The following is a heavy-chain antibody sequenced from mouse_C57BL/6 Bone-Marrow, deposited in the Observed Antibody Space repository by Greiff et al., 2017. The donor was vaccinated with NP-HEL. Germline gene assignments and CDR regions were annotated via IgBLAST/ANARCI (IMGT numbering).Heavy chain of an antibody. Sequence: EVLLQQSGPELVKPGASVKLSCKASGYTFTDYYMNWVKQSHGKSLEWIGDINPNNGGTSYHQKFKGKATLTVDKSSSPAYMELRSLTSEDSAVYYCARTPHYYGSSYEGYAMDYWGQGTSVTVSS. V-gene: IGHV1-26*01. J-gene: IGHJ4*01. CDR1: GYTFTDYY. CDR2: INPNNGGT. D-gene: IGHD1-1*01. CDR3: ARTPHYYGSSYEGYAMDY.